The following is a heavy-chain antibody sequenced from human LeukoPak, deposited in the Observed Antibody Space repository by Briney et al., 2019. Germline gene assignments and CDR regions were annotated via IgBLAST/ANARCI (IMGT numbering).Heavy chain of an antibody. CDR1: GYTFTSYD. D-gene: IGHD1-26*01. CDR3: ARRRPWYSGSYLTSDYYYYMDV. J-gene: IGHJ6*03. CDR2: INTNTGNP. V-gene: IGHV7-4-1*02. Sequence: ASVKVSCKASGYTFTSYDINWVRQAPGQGLEWMGWINTNTGNPTYAQGFTGRFVFSLDTSVSTAYLQISSLKAEDTAVYYCARRRPWYSGSYLTSDYYYYMDVWGKGTTVTVSS.